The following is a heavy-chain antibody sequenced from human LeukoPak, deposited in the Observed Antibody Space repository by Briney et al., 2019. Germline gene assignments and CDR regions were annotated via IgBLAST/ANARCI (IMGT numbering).Heavy chain of an antibody. D-gene: IGHD5-12*01. Sequence: SETLSLTCTVSGYSISSGYYWGWIRQPPGKGLEWIGSIYHSGSTYYNPSLKSRVIISVDTSKNQFSLKLSSVTAADTAVYYCARDLYSGYDYVGNWFDPWGQGTLVTVSS. J-gene: IGHJ5*02. CDR1: GYSISSGYY. CDR2: IYHSGST. V-gene: IGHV4-38-2*02. CDR3: ARDLYSGYDYVGNWFDP.